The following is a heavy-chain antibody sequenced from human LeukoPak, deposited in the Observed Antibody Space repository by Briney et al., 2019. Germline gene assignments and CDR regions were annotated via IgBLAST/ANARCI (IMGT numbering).Heavy chain of an antibody. J-gene: IGHJ4*02. CDR3: ARGKRQDGYVYPRRSTYSFDY. V-gene: IGHV4-34*01. D-gene: IGHD3-16*01. Sequence: SETLSLTCAVYDGSFSGYYWNWIRQPPGEGLEWIGEIHQSGNTNYNPSLKSRLTISVDTSKNQFSLRLNSVPAADTAVYYCARGKRQDGYVYPRRSTYSFDYWGQGTLVTVSS. CDR1: DGSFSGYY. CDR2: IHQSGNT.